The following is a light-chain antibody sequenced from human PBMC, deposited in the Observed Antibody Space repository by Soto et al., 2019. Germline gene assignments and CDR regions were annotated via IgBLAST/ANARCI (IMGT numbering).Light chain of an antibody. J-gene: IGKJ1*01. V-gene: IGKV3-11*01. Sequence: VLTDSPATLSLSPVDRATLSCRASQSVSSQLAWYQQKPGQAPRLFIYDAAKRATGVPGRFSGSGSGTDFTLTISSLEPDDVAVYYCQNSSSWQKLGQGTXV. CDR3: QNSSSWQK. CDR1: QSVSSQ. CDR2: DAA.